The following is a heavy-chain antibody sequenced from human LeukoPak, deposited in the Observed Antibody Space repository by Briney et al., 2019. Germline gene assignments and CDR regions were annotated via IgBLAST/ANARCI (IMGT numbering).Heavy chain of an antibody. CDR2: MNPNSGNT. D-gene: IGHD2-15*01. Sequence: GASVSVSCKASGYTFTSYDINWVRQATGQGLKWMGWMNPNSGNTGYAQKFQGRVTITRNTSISTAYMELSSLRSEDTAVYYCARGIGDWFDPWGQGTLVTVSS. CDR1: GYTFTSYD. V-gene: IGHV1-8*03. CDR3: ARGIGDWFDP. J-gene: IGHJ5*02.